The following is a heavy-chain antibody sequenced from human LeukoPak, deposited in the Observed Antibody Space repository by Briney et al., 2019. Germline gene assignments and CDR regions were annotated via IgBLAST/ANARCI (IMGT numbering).Heavy chain of an antibody. D-gene: IGHD2-21*02. CDR3: AKEDVVVVTGATYDAFDI. CDR1: GFSFNNYA. CDR2: ISSTGGGT. J-gene: IGHJ3*02. V-gene: IGHV3-23*01. Sequence: PGGSLRPSCAASGFSFNNYAMNWVRQAPGKGLEWVSGISSTGGGTYYADSVKGRFTISRDNSKNTLYLQMNSLRAEDTAVYYCAKEDVVVVTGATYDAFDIWGQGTMVTVSS.